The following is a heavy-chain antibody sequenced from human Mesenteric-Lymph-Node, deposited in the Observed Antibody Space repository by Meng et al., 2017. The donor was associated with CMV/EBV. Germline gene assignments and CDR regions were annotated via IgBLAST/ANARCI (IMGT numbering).Heavy chain of an antibody. D-gene: IGHD1-14*01. CDR2: IWYDGSNK. V-gene: IGHV3-33*01. CDR1: GFTFSSYG. Sequence: GESLKISCAASGFTFSSYGMHWVRQAPGKGLEWVAVIWYDGSNKYYADSVKGRFTISRDNSKNTLYLQMNSLRAEDTAVYHCVRELPDTYRFDNWGQGTLVTVSS. J-gene: IGHJ4*02. CDR3: VRELPDTYRFDN.